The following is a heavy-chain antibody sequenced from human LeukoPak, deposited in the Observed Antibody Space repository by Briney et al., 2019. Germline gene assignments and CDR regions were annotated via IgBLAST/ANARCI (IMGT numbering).Heavy chain of an antibody. V-gene: IGHV3-11*01. D-gene: IGHD1-14*01. J-gene: IGHJ3*02. CDR1: GFTFSDYY. CDR3: AKGEPGGGLDAFDI. CDR2: ISSSGSTI. Sequence: KTGGSLRLSCAASGFTFSDYYMSWIRQAPGKGLEWVSYISSSGSTIYYADSVKGRFTISRDNAKNSLYLQMNSLRAEDTAVYYCAKGEPGGGLDAFDIWGQGTMVTVSS.